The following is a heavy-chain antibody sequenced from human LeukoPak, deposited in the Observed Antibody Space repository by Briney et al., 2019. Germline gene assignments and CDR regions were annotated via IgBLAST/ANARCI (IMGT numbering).Heavy chain of an antibody. D-gene: IGHD6-19*01. CDR3: ARGDYSSGWYWYAFDI. Sequence: GGSLRLFCAASGFTYSSYSMNWVRQAPGKGLEGVSYISSTSTTIYYADSVKGRFTISRDNAKNSLYLQMNSLRDEDTAVYYCARGDYSSGWYWYAFDIWGQGTMVTVSS. CDR1: GFTYSSYS. J-gene: IGHJ3*02. V-gene: IGHV3-48*02. CDR2: ISSTSTTI.